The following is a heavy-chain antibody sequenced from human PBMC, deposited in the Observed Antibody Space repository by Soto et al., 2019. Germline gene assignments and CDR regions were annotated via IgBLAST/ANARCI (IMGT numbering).Heavy chain of an antibody. V-gene: IGHV3-23*01. J-gene: IGHJ4*02. Sequence: GGSLRLSCAASGFTFSSYAMSWVRQAPGKGLEWVSAISGSGGSTYYADSVKGRFTISRDNSKNTLYLQMNSLRAEDTAVYYCANGEGYDILTGYYEYFDYWGQGTLVTVSS. CDR1: GFTFSSYA. CDR2: ISGSGGST. D-gene: IGHD3-9*01. CDR3: ANGEGYDILTGYYEYFDY.